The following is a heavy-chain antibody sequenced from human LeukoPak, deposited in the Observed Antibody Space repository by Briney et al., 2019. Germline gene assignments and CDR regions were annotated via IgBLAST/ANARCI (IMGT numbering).Heavy chain of an antibody. CDR2: IFPDDSDT. V-gene: IGHV5-51*01. Sequence: GESLKISCKGSGYSFTNYWIGWVRQMPGKGLEWMGIIFPDDSDTRYSPSFQGQVTISADKSISTAYLQWSSLEASDSATYYCARRDILTGILDYWGQGTLVTVSS. D-gene: IGHD3-9*01. J-gene: IGHJ4*02. CDR3: ARRDILTGILDY. CDR1: GYSFTNYW.